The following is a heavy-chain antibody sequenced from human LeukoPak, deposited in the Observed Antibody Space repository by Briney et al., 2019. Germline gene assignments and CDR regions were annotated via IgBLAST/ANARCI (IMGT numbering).Heavy chain of an antibody. CDR2: ISSSSSYK. CDR3: ARVRSSTTPYYYYGMDV. CDR1: GFTFSKYS. V-gene: IGHV3-21*01. Sequence: GGSLRLSCAASGFTFSKYSMKWVRQAPGKGLEWVSSISSSSSYKYYADSVKGRFTISRDNAKNSLYLEMNSLRAEDTAVYYCARVRSSTTPYYYYGMDVWGQGTTVTVSS. D-gene: IGHD2-2*01. J-gene: IGHJ6*02.